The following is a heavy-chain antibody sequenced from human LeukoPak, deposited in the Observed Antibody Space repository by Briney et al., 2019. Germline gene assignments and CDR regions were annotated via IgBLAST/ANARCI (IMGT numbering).Heavy chain of an antibody. V-gene: IGHV5-51*01. CDR2: IYPGDSDT. CDR1: GFSFTTYW. Sequence: GDSLKISCKGSGFSFTTYWIGWLRQMPGKGLEWVGIIYPGDSDTRYSPSFQGQVTISADKSISTAYLQWSSLKASDTAMYYCARQSSSDIWGQGTMVTVSS. CDR3: ARQSSSDI. D-gene: IGHD6-6*01. J-gene: IGHJ3*02.